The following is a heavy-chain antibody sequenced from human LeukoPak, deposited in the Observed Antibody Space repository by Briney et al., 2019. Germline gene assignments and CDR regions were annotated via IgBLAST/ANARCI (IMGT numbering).Heavy chain of an antibody. J-gene: IGHJ3*02. CDR2: ISWNSGSI. CDR1: GFTFDDYA. Sequence: GRSLRLSCAASGFTFDDYAMHWVRQAPGKGLEWVSGISWNSGSIGYADSVKGQFTISRDNAKNSLYLQMNSLRAEDTALYYCAKDTTVTNDAFDIWGQGTMVTVSS. CDR3: AKDTTVTNDAFDI. V-gene: IGHV3-9*01. D-gene: IGHD4-17*01.